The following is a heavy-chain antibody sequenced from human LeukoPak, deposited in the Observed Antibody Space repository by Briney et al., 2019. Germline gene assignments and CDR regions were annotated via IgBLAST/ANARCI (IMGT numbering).Heavy chain of an antibody. J-gene: IGHJ4*02. D-gene: IGHD6-13*01. V-gene: IGHV3-74*01. CDR3: ARTLYSSSWYILDFDY. CDR2: INSDGSRP. Sequence: PGGALRLSCAASGFTFSSYWMHSVPQAPGKGLVWVSRINSDGSRPRYADSVKGRFPISRDNAKNTLYLQMNSLRDEDTAVYYCARTLYSSSWYILDFDYWGKETLVTVSS. CDR1: GFTFSSYW.